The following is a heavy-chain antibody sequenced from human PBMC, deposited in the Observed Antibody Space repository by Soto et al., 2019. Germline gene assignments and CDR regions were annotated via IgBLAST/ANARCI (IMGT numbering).Heavy chain of an antibody. CDR2: IGTAGDT. J-gene: IGHJ6*02. V-gene: IGHV3-13*01. CDR3: ARASSGYSSRDHYYYYGMDV. D-gene: IGHD6-13*01. Sequence: QPGGSLRLSCAASGFTFSSYDMHWVRQATGKGLEWVSAIGTAGDTYYPGSVKGRFTISRENAKNSLYLQMNSLRAGDTAVYYCARASSGYSSRDHYYYYGMDVWCQGTTVTVSS. CDR1: GFTFSSYD.